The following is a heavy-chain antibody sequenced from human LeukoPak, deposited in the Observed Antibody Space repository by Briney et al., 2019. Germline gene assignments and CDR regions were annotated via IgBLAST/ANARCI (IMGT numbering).Heavy chain of an antibody. Sequence: SETLSLTCTVSGGSISSTGYYWGWIRQPPEKGLEWIGSLSYTDSAYYNPSLKSRVTVSGDRSKNRLSLRLSSVTAADTAVYYCARETDLGGYSDYWGQGTLVTVSS. D-gene: IGHD6-25*01. CDR2: LSYTDSA. V-gene: IGHV4-39*07. J-gene: IGHJ4*02. CDR3: ARETDLGGYSDY. CDR1: GGSISSTGYY.